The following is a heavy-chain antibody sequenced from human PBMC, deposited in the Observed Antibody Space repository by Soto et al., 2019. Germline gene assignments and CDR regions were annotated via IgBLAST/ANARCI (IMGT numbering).Heavy chain of an antibody. Sequence: QVQLQESGPGLVKPLGTLSLTCAVSGGSIRSNNWWSWVRQPPGKGLGWIAEIFQSGSTNYNPSLKTRVTISVDKSKNQFSLKLSSVTAADTAVYYCARVYSGSYSDSWGQGTLVTVSS. V-gene: IGHV4-4*02. CDR3: ARVYSGSYSDS. CDR1: GGSIRSNNW. CDR2: IFQSGST. J-gene: IGHJ4*02. D-gene: IGHD1-26*01.